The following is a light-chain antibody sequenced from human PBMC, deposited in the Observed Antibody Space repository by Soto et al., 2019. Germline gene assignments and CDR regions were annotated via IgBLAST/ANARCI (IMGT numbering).Light chain of an antibody. Sequence: QSVLTQPASVSGSPGQSITISCTGTSNDVGGYNHVSWYQQYPGKVPKLLIYNVSNRPSGVSDRFSGSKSGNTASLTISGLQAEDESDYFCTSSTSGSLYVFGTGTKLTVL. CDR2: NVS. V-gene: IGLV2-14*01. CDR3: TSSTSGSLYV. CDR1: SNDVGGYNH. J-gene: IGLJ1*01.